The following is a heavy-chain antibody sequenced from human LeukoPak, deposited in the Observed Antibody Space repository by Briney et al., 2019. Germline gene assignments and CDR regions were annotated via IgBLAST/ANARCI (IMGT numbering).Heavy chain of an antibody. D-gene: IGHD6-6*01. Sequence: GGSLRLSCAASGFTFSNFAMNWVRQVPGKGLEWFSFIGISSSNIYYTDSVKGRFTISRDNAKNSLYLQMSSLRADDTAVYYCARKSEYSSSSGLNCWGQGTLVTVSS. J-gene: IGHJ4*02. V-gene: IGHV3-21*01. CDR3: ARKSEYSSSSGLNC. CDR2: IGISSSNI. CDR1: GFTFSNFA.